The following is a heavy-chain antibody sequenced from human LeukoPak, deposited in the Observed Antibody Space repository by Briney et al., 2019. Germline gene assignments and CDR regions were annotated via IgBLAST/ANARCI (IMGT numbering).Heavy chain of an antibody. V-gene: IGHV3-9*01. CDR2: ISWNSGSI. D-gene: IGHD6-19*01. J-gene: IGHJ4*02. CDR1: GFTFDDYA. Sequence: GGSLRFSCAASGFTFDDYAMHWVRQAPGKGLEWVSGISWNSGSIGYADSVKGRFTISRDNAKNSLYLQMNSLRAEDTASYYCAKVLSSGWLDNFDYWGQGTLVTVSS. CDR3: AKVLSSGWLDNFDY.